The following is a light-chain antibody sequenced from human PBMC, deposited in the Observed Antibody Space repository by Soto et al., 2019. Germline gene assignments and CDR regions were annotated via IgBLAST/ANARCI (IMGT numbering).Light chain of an antibody. CDR1: QNIDSY. J-gene: IGKJ2*03. CDR2: AAS. CDR3: QQNYRFQYS. Sequence: DIQMTQSPSSLSASAGDRATITCRAGQNIDSYLNWYQQKPGKAPKVLIYAASRMPSGVPARVSGSGYGTSFTLTISSLQPEYFATYYCQQNYRFQYSFGQGTKLDIK. V-gene: IGKV1-39*01.